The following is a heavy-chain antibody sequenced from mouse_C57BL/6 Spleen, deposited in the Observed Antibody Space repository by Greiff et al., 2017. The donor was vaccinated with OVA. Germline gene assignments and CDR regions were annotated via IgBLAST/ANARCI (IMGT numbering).Heavy chain of an antibody. D-gene: IGHD1-1*01. CDR3: ARGGGVYGSSYGYFEV. V-gene: IGHV1-77*01. Sequence: VQLQQSGAELVKPGASVKISCKASGYTFTDYYINWVKQRPGQGLEWIGKIGPGSGSTYYNEKFKGKATLTADKSSSTAYRQLSSLTSEDSAVYFWARGGGVYGSSYGYFEVWGTGTTVTVSS. CDR1: GYTFTDYY. J-gene: IGHJ1*03. CDR2: IGPGSGST.